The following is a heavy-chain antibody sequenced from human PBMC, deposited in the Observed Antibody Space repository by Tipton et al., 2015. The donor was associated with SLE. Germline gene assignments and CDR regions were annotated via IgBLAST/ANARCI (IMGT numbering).Heavy chain of an antibody. D-gene: IGHD1-26*01. J-gene: IGHJ5*02. CDR1: GGSISSYY. V-gene: IGHV4-59*01. Sequence: TLSLTCTVSGGSISSYYWSWIRQPPGKGLEWIGYIYYSGSTNDNPSLKSRVTISVDTSKNQFSLKLSSVTAADTAVYYCAKGRGLGAQSWFDPWGQGTLVTVSS. CDR3: AKGRGLGAQSWFDP. CDR2: IYYSGST.